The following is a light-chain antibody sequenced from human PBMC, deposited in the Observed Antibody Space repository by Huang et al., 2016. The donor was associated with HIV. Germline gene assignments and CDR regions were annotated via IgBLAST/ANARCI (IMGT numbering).Light chain of an antibody. J-gene: IGKJ1*01. CDR2: SAY. V-gene: IGKV1-33*01. CDR3: QQYDNLPWT. Sequence: DIQMTQSPSSLSASVGDRVTITCQASQDIRTYLNWYQQKPGNAPKVLIYSAYNLETGVPSRFSGSVSGTDFTFTISSLQPGDIATYYCQQYDNLPWTFGQGTKVEIK. CDR1: QDIRTY.